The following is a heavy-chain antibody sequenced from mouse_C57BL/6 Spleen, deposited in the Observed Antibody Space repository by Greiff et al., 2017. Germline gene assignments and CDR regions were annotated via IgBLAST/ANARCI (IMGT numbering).Heavy chain of an antibody. J-gene: IGHJ1*03. D-gene: IGHD2-3*01. V-gene: IGHV5-16*01. Sequence: EVKLQESEGGLVQPGSSMKLSCTASGFTFSDYYMAWVRQVPEKGLEWVANINYDGSSTYYLDSLKSRFIISRDNAKNILYLQMSSLKSEDTATYYCARIYDGSWYFDVWGTGTTVTVSS. CDR3: ARIYDGSWYFDV. CDR2: INYDGSST. CDR1: GFTFSDYY.